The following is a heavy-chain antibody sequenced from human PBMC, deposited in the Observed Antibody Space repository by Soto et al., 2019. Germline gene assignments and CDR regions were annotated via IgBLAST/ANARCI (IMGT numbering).Heavy chain of an antibody. V-gene: IGHV3-48*02. CDR1: GFTFSSYS. D-gene: IGHD3-22*01. J-gene: IGHJ5*02. CDR2: ISSSSSTI. Sequence: GGSLRLSCAASGFTFSSYSMKWVRQAPGKGLEWVSYISSSSSTIYYADSVKGRFTISRDNAKNSLYLQMNSLRDEDTAVYYCARGADYDSSGIRLNWFDPWGQGTLVTVSS. CDR3: ARGADYDSSGIRLNWFDP.